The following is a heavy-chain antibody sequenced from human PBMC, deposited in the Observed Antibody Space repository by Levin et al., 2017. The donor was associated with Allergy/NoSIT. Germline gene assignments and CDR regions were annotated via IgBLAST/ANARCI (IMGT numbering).Heavy chain of an antibody. CDR3: ARGADLGYSSSWYEVEYFQH. CDR2: ISAYNGNT. V-gene: IGHV1-18*01. Sequence: PSASVKVSCKASGYTFTSYGISWVRQAPGQGLEWMGWISAYNGNTNYAQKLQGRVTMTTDTSTSTAYMELRSLRSDDTAVYYCARGADLGYSSSWYEVEYFQHWGQGTLVTVSS. D-gene: IGHD6-13*01. J-gene: IGHJ1*01. CDR1: GYTFTSYG.